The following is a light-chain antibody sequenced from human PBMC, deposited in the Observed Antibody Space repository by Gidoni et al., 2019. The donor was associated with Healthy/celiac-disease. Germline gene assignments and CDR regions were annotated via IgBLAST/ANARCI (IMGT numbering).Light chain of an antibody. J-gene: IGLJ2*01. CDR3: SSYAGSNIVV. Sequence: QSALTHPPSASGSPAQSVTISCTGTSSDVGGYNYVSWYQHHPGKAPKLLIYEVIKRPSGVPDRFSGSKSGNTASLTVSGLQAEDEADYYCSSYAGSNIVVFGGGTKLTVL. CDR2: EVI. CDR1: SSDVGGYNY. V-gene: IGLV2-8*01.